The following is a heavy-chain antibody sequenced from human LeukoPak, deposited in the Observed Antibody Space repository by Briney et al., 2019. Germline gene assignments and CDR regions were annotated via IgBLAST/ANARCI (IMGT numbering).Heavy chain of an antibody. CDR3: ARTAYSGHSLGY. J-gene: IGHJ4*02. CDR2: ISNDGSST. CDR1: GFTFSTYW. D-gene: IGHD6-13*01. V-gene: IGHV3-74*01. Sequence: GGSLRLSCAASGFTFSTYWMHWVRQAPGKGLVWVSRISNDGSSTSYADSVKGRFTISRDNAKNTLYLQINGLRAEDTALYYCARTAYSGHSLGYWGQGTLVSVSS.